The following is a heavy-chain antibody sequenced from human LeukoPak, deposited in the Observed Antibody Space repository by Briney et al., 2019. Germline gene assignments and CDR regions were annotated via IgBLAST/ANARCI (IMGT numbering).Heavy chain of an antibody. J-gene: IGHJ5*02. CDR3: ARDDYGDNNWFDP. CDR2: IYHSGST. V-gene: IGHV4-38-2*02. Sequence: SETLSLTCAVSGYSISSGYYWGWIRPPPGKGREWIGSIYHSGSTYYNPSLKSRVTISVDTSKNQFSLKLSSVTAADTAVYYCARDDYGDNNWFDPWGQGTLVTVSS. D-gene: IGHD4-17*01. CDR1: GYSISSGYY.